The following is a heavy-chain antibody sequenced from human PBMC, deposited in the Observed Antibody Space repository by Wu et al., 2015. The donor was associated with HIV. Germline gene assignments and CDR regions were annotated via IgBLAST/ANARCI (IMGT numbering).Heavy chain of an antibody. CDR3: ARDPRRTSSRGIAVAAYYFDY. Sequence: QVQLVHSGAEVKKPGASVKVSCEASGYPFTNFYMNWVRQAPGQGFEWVGIINPTDGSTDYAQEFQGRVTMTSDTSTSTVYMELISLRSEDTAVYFCARDPRRTSSRGIAVAAYYFDYWGQGTLVTVSS. V-gene: IGHV1-46*01. CDR1: GYPFTNFY. J-gene: IGHJ4*02. D-gene: IGHD6-19*01. CDR2: INPTDGST.